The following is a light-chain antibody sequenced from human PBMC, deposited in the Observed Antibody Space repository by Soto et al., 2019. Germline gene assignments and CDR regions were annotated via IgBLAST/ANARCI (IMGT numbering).Light chain of an antibody. CDR3: QQYNNWPRGT. Sequence: ETVMTQSPATLSVSPGERATLSCRASQSLSSNLAWYQHKPGQPPRLLIYGASTRATGVPARFSGSGSGTEFPLTISSLQSEDVAVYYCQQYNNWPRGTFGQGTRVEIK. J-gene: IGKJ1*01. CDR1: QSLSSN. V-gene: IGKV3-15*01. CDR2: GAS.